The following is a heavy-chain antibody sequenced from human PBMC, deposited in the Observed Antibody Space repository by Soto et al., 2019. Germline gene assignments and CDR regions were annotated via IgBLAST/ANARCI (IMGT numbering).Heavy chain of an antibody. Sequence: GGSLRLSCAASGFTFSSYAMHWVRQAPGKGLEWVAVISYDGSNKYYADSVKGRFTISRDNSKNTLYLQMNSLRAEDTAVYYCARGRYFDWLLFDRPYYFDYWGQGTLVT. CDR2: ISYDGSNK. CDR1: GFTFSSYA. J-gene: IGHJ4*02. CDR3: ARGRYFDWLLFDRPYYFDY. D-gene: IGHD3-9*01. V-gene: IGHV3-30-3*01.